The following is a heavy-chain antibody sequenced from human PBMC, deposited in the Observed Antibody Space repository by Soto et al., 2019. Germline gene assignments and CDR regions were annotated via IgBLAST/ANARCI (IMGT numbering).Heavy chain of an antibody. V-gene: IGHV3-23*01. CDR1: GFTFSSYA. Sequence: GGSLRLSCAASGFTFSSYAMSWVRQAPGKGLEWVSAISGSGGSTYYADSVKGRFTISRDNSKNTLYLQMNSLRAEDTAVYYCAKDDRHYDSSGYYYRDFDYWGQGTLVTVSS. D-gene: IGHD3-22*01. CDR3: AKDDRHYDSSGYYYRDFDY. CDR2: ISGSGGST. J-gene: IGHJ4*02.